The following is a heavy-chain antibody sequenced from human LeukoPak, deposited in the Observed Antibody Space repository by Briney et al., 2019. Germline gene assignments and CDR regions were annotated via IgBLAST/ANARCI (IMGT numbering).Heavy chain of an antibody. CDR3: ARDLASHCSSTICYPEYYFDY. CDR2: INYSGTT. J-gene: IGHJ4*02. CDR1: GGSISSSSYY. D-gene: IGHD2-2*01. V-gene: IGHV4-39*07. Sequence: SETLSLTCTVSGGSISSSSYYWGWIRQPPGKGLEWIGSINYSGTTYYNPSLKSRVTISLDTSKNQFSLKLSSVTAADTAMYYCARDLASHCSSTICYPEYYFDYWGQGTLVTVSS.